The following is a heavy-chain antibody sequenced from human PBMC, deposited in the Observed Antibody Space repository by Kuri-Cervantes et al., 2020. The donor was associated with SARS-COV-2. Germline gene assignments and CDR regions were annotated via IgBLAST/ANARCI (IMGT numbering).Heavy chain of an antibody. CDR1: GGSINNYY. J-gene: IGHJ4*02. Sequence: SETLSLTCSVSGGSINNYYWSWIRQPPGKGLEWIGYFYSSGITNYDPSLKTRVTISADTSKNQLSLKLTSVTAADSAVYYCAGDNILFSGSGFDSWGPGALVTVSS. D-gene: IGHD1-26*01. CDR3: AGDNILFSGSGFDS. V-gene: IGHV4-59*01. CDR2: FYSSGIT.